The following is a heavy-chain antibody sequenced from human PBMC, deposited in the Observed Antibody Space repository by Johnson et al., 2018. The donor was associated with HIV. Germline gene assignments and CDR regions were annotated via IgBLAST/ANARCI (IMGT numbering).Heavy chain of an antibody. CDR1: GFSFSTSG. J-gene: IGHJ3*02. CDR2: IWYDGSHK. Sequence: LVESGGGVVQPGRSLRVSCAASGFSFSTSGMYWVRQAPGKGLEWVAVIWYDGSHKYYADSVKGRFTISRDNSKNTLYLQMNSLRAEDTAVYYCAKMFASAAGLDAFDIWGQGTMVTVSS. V-gene: IGHV3-33*06. D-gene: IGHD6-13*01. CDR3: AKMFASAAGLDAFDI.